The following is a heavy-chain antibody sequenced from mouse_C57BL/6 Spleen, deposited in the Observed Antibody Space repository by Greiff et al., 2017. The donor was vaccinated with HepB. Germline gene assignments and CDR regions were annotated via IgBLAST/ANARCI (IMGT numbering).Heavy chain of an antibody. D-gene: IGHD2-12*01. J-gene: IGHJ4*01. CDR1: GYTFTDYY. V-gene: IGHV1-26*01. Sequence: EVQLQQSGPELVKPGASVKISCKASGYTFTDYYMNWVKQSHGKSLEWIGDINPNNGGTSYNQKFKGKATLTVDKSSSTAYMELSSLTSEDSAVYYCARESYSTEAMDYWGQGTSVTVSS. CDR3: ARESYSTEAMDY. CDR2: INPNNGGT.